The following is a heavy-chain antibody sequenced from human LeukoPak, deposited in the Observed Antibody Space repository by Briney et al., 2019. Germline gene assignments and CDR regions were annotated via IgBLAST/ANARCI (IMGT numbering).Heavy chain of an antibody. Sequence: GGSLRLSCATSGFTYSSCVMAWVRQAPGKGLEWVSSISGSGGSTYYADSVKGRFTTSRDNSMNTLYLQMSSLTAEDTAVYYCAKRHCSSTHCYAFDYWGQGTLVTVSS. CDR2: ISGSGGST. CDR3: AKRHCSSTHCYAFDY. J-gene: IGHJ4*02. D-gene: IGHD2-2*01. CDR1: GFTYSSCV. V-gene: IGHV3-23*01.